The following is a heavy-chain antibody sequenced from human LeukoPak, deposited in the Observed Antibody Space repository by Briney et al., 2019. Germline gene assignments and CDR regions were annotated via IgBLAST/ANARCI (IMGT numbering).Heavy chain of an antibody. CDR1: SGSISTSNYY. J-gene: IGHJ5*02. Sequence: SETLSLICTVSSGSISTSNYYWNWIRQPPGKGLEWIGEINHSGGTNYNPSLESRVTISVDTSKNQFSLKLRSVTAADTAVYYCARGRTWNYSWFDPWGQGTLVTVSS. V-gene: IGHV4-39*07. CDR3: ARGRTWNYSWFDP. CDR2: INHSGGT. D-gene: IGHD1-7*01.